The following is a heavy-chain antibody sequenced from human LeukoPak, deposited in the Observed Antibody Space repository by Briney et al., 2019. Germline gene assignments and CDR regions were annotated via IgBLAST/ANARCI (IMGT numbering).Heavy chain of an antibody. J-gene: IGHJ2*01. CDR3: ARANSHSSGWGSYWYFDL. CDR1: GFAFSFFA. Sequence: GGSLRLSCEASGFAFSFFAMSWLRQAPGKGLEWVSTINANSGTRSYAASVRGRFTISRDNSKNTLYLQMNSLRAEDTAVYYCARANSHSSGWGSYWYFDLWGRGTLVTVSS. D-gene: IGHD6-19*01. CDR2: INANSGTR. V-gene: IGHV3-23*01.